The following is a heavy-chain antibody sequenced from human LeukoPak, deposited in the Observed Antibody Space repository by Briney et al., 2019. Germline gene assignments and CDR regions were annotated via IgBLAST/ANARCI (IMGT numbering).Heavy chain of an antibody. V-gene: IGHV6-1*01. CDR1: GDSVSSNNAV. J-gene: IGHJ4*02. CDR3: ARGGAMFDY. Sequence: SQTLSLTCAISGDSVSSNNAVWNWIRQSPSRGPEWLGRTYYRSKWYDDYAESVKGRITINPDTSKNQFSLQLNSLTPEDTALYYCARGGAMFDYWGQGTLVTVSS. CDR2: TYYRSKWYD.